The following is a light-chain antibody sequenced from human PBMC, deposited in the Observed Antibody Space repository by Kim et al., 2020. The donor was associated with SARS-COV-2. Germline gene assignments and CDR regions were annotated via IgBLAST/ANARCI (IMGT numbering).Light chain of an antibody. Sequence: DIQMTQSPSSLSASVGDRVTITCRASRSIGNHLNWYQQRPGKAPNLLIYAASNLHTGVSSRFSGSESGTDFTLSIRNLQPEDSATYYCQQSDITPYTFGQGTKLEI. CDR3: QQSDITPYT. J-gene: IGKJ2*01. CDR2: AAS. CDR1: RSIGNH. V-gene: IGKV1-39*01.